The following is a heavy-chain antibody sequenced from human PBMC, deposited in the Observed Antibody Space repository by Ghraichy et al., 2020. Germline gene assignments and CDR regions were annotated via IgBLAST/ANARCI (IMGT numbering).Heavy chain of an antibody. V-gene: IGHV3-23*01. CDR2: ISGSGGST. CDR3: AKVGTITMIDPLPGP. D-gene: IGHD3-22*01. J-gene: IGHJ4*02. Sequence: GESLNISCAASGFTFSSYAMSWVRQAPGKGLEWVSAISGSGGSTYYADSVKGRFTISRDNSKNTLYLQMNSLRAEDTAVYYCAKVGTITMIDPLPGPWGQGTLVTVSS. CDR1: GFTFSSYA.